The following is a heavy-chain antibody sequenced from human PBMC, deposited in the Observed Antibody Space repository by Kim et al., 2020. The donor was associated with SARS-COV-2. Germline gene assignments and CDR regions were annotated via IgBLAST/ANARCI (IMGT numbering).Heavy chain of an antibody. D-gene: IGHD3-16*01. CDR1: GYSISSGYY. J-gene: IGHJ4*02. CDR2: IYHSGST. Sequence: SETLSLTCTVSGYSISSGYYWGWIRQPPGKGLEWIGSIYHSGSTYYNPSLKSRVTISVDTSKNQFSLKLRSVTAADTAVYYCERVYDDYVWGSFFDYWGQGTLVTVSS. CDR3: ERVYDDYVWGSFFDY. V-gene: IGHV4-38-2*02.